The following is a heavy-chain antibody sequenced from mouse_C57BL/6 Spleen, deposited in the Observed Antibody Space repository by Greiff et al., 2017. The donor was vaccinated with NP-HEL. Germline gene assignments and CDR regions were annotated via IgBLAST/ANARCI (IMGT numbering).Heavy chain of an antibody. CDR3: ARGSYLGYFDY. Sequence: EVKLVESEGGLVQPGSSMKLSCTASGFTFSDYYMAWVRQVPEKGLEWVAYLNYDGSSTYSLASLKSRFIISRDNAKNILYLQMSSLKSEDTATYYCARGSYLGYFDYWGQGTTLTVSS. CDR2: LNYDGSST. J-gene: IGHJ2*01. D-gene: IGHD2-10*01. CDR1: GFTFSDYY. V-gene: IGHV5-16*01.